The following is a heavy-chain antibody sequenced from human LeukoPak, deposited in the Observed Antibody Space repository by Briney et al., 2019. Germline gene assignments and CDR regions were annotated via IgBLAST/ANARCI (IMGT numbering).Heavy chain of an antibody. D-gene: IGHD2-15*01. V-gene: IGHV3-74*01. CDR1: GFTFSNYW. J-gene: IGHJ3*02. CDR2: INSDGLIT. Sequence: GGSLRLSCAASGFTFSNYWMHWVRQAPGKGLVWVSRINSDGLITNYADSVKGRFTVSRDNPKNTLYLQMNSLRVEDTAVYYCVRECGGSFLDSFDIWGQGKLVTVSS. CDR3: VRECGGSFLDSFDI.